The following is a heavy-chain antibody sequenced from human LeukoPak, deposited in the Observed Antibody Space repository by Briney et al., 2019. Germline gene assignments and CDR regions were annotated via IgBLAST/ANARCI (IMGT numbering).Heavy chain of an antibody. CDR1: GFTFSSYA. CDR2: ISSNGGST. CDR3: VKRLRGYSGYDSTYFDY. J-gene: IGHJ4*02. Sequence: GGSLRLSCSASGFTFSSYAMHWVRQAPGKGLEYVSAISSNGGSTYYADSVKGRSTISGDNSKNTLYLQMSSLRAEDTAVYYCVKRLRGYSGYDSTYFDYWGQGTLVTVSS. D-gene: IGHD5-12*01. V-gene: IGHV3-64D*06.